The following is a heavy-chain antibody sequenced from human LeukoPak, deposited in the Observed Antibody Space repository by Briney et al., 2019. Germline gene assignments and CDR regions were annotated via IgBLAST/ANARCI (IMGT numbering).Heavy chain of an antibody. Sequence: PSQTLSLTCTVSGGSISSGDYYWSWIRQPPGKGLEWIGYIYYSGSTYYNPSLKSRVTISVDTSKNQFPLKLSSVTAADTAVYYCAREIRFGELFDYWGQGTLVTVSS. V-gene: IGHV4-30-4*01. CDR2: IYYSGST. CDR3: AREIRFGELFDY. J-gene: IGHJ4*02. D-gene: IGHD3-10*01. CDR1: GGSISSGDYY.